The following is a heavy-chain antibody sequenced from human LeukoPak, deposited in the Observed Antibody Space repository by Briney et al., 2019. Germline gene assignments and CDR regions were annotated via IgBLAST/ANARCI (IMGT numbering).Heavy chain of an antibody. CDR3: ASLRYGHAINI. CDR1: GFTFTNYD. Sequence: GASVNVSCKASGFTFTNYDLSWVRQAPGQGLEWMGWINTDNGDTNYAQRVQDRVTMTTDTSTSTAYMQLRSLRPDDTAMYYCASLRYGHAINIWGQGTMLTVSS. V-gene: IGHV1-18*01. J-gene: IGHJ3*02. D-gene: IGHD4-17*01. CDR2: INTDNGDT.